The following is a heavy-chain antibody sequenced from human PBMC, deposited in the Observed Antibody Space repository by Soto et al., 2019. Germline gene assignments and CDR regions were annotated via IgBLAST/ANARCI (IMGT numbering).Heavy chain of an antibody. D-gene: IGHD5-18*01. CDR1: GYTFTSYG. J-gene: IGHJ5*02. CDR2: ISAYNGNT. V-gene: IGHV1-18*01. Sequence: ASVKVSCKASGYTFTSYGISWVRQAPGQGLEWMGWISAYNGNTNYAQKLQGRVTMTTDTSTSTAYMELRSLRSDDTAVYYCARDVDTAMVNWFDPWGQGTLVTVSS. CDR3: ARDVDTAMVNWFDP.